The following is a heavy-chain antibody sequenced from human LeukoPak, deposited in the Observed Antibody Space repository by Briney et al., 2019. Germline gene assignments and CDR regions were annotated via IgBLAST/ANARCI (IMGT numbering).Heavy chain of an antibody. CDR1: GFTFSSYS. J-gene: IGHJ4*02. CDR2: ISSSSSYI. V-gene: IGHV3-21*01. D-gene: IGHD5-24*01. CDR3: ASTLWSRDGYNYCFDY. Sequence: GGSLRPSCAASGFTFSSYSMNWVRQAPGKGLEWVSSISSSSSYIYYADSVKGRFTISRDNAKNSLYLQMNSLRAEDTAVYYCASTLWSRDGYNYCFDYWGRGTLVTVSS.